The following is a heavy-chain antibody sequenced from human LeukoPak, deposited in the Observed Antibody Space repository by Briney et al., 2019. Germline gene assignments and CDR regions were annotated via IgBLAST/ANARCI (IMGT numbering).Heavy chain of an antibody. V-gene: IGHV4-59*01. D-gene: IGHD6-13*01. Sequence: SETLSLTCTVSGGSISSYYWSWIRQPPGKGLEWIGYIYYSGSTNYNPSLKSRATISVDTSKNQFSLKLNSVTAADTAVYYCARVRTAGYFDYWGQGTLVTVSS. CDR3: ARVRTAGYFDY. CDR1: GGSISSYY. J-gene: IGHJ4*02. CDR2: IYYSGST.